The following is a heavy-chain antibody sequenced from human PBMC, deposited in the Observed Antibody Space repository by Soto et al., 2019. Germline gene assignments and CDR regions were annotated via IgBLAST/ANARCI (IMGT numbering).Heavy chain of an antibody. V-gene: IGHV3-48*01. CDR1: GFIFNSYN. CDR3: ARADYGDYGIDY. Sequence: GGSLRLSCSPSGFIFNSYNMKWVRPAPGKGLEWVSYISSSSSTIYYADSVKGRFTISRDNAKNSLYLQMNSLRAEDTAVYYCARADYGDYGIDYWGQGTLVTVSS. J-gene: IGHJ4*02. D-gene: IGHD4-17*01. CDR2: ISSSSSTI.